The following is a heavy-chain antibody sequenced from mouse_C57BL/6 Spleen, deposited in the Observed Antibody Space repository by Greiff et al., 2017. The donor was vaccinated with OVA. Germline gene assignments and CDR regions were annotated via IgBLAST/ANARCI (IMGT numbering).Heavy chain of an antibody. V-gene: IGHV1-53*01. Sequence: QVQLQQPGTELVKPGASVKLSCKASGYTFTGYWMHWVKQRPGQGLEWIGNINPSNGGTNYNEKFKSKATLTVDKSSSTAYMQLSSLTSEDSAVYYCARGTGTRPHAMDYWGQGTSVTVSS. J-gene: IGHJ4*01. CDR2: INPSNGGT. CDR1: GYTFTGYW. D-gene: IGHD4-1*01. CDR3: ARGTGTRPHAMDY.